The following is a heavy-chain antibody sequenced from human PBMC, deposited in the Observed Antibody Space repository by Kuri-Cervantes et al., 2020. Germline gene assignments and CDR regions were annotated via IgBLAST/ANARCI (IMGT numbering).Heavy chain of an antibody. D-gene: IGHD6-13*01. CDR2: ISYDGSDK. Sequence: GESLKISCAVSGFTFSSYAMHWVRQAPGKGLEWVAAISYDGSDKYYADSVKGRFTIARDNSKNTLYLQMNSLRAEDTAVYYCARELHSSSWGQLDPWGQGTLVTVSS. CDR3: ARELHSSSWGQLDP. J-gene: IGHJ5*02. CDR1: GFTFSSYA. V-gene: IGHV3-30-3*01.